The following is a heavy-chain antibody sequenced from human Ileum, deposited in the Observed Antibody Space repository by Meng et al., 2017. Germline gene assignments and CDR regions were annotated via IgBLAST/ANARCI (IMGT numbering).Heavy chain of an antibody. CDR2: INWHGVST. Sequence: GESLKIPCAASGFNFDDYNMGWVRQAPGKGLEWVSGINWHGVSTGYADSVKSRFTISRDNAKNSLYMPMNSLRAEDTALFSCARCRHLGALSSRYFDYWGQGTLVTVSS. CDR1: GFNFDDYN. CDR3: ARCRHLGALSSRYFDY. J-gene: IGHJ4*02. D-gene: IGHD3-16*02. V-gene: IGHV3-20*04.